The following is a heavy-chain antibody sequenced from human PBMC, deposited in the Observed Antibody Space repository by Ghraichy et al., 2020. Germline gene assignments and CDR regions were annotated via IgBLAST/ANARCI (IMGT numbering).Heavy chain of an antibody. CDR1: GGSFSGYY. CDR3: ARRVVPAAGGGGYYYYGMDV. CDR2: INHSGST. Sequence: SETLSLTCAVYGGSFSGYYWSWIRQPPGKGLEWIGEINHSGSTNYNPSLKSRVTISVDTSKNQFSLKLSSVTAADTAVYYCARRVVPAAGGGGYYYYGMDVWGQGTTVTVSS. D-gene: IGHD2-2*01. V-gene: IGHV4-34*01. J-gene: IGHJ6*02.